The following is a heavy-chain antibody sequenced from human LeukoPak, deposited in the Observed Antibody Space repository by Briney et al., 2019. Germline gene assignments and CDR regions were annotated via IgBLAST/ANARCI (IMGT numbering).Heavy chain of an antibody. CDR2: ISSSSSYI. CDR1: GFTFSSYS. V-gene: IGHV3-21*01. D-gene: IGHD3-9*01. CDR3: ARGPYDILTGYHAGNWFDP. J-gene: IGHJ5*02. Sequence: GGSLRLSCAASGFTFSSYSMNWVRQAPGKGLEWVSSISSSSSYIYYADSVKGRFTISRDNAKNSLYLQMNSLRAEDTAVYYCARGPYDILTGYHAGNWFDPWGQGTLVTVSS.